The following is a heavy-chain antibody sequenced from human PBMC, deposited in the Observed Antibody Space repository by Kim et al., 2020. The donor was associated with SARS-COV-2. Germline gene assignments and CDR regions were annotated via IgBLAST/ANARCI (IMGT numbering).Heavy chain of an antibody. Sequence: ASVKVSCKASGYTFTSYGISWVRQAPGQGLEWMGWISAYNGNTNYAQKLQGRVTMTTDTSTSTAYMELRSLRSDDTAVYYCARDQEIIAAAGTSYDYWGQGTLVTVSS. D-gene: IGHD6-13*01. V-gene: IGHV1-18*01. CDR3: ARDQEIIAAAGTSYDY. CDR1: GYTFTSYG. CDR2: ISAYNGNT. J-gene: IGHJ4*02.